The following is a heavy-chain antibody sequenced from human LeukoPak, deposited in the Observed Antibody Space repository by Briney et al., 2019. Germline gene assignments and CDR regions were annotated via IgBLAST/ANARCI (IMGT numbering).Heavy chain of an antibody. D-gene: IGHD3-22*01. CDR2: INPNSGGT. CDR1: GYTFTGYY. CDR3: ARRSDYYDSSGYYYYYMDV. J-gene: IGHJ6*03. V-gene: IGHV1-2*02. Sequence: ASVKVSCKASGYTFTGYYMHWVRQAPGQGLEWMGWINPNSGGTNYAQKLQGRVTMTTDTSTSTAYMELRSLRSDDTAVYYCARRSDYYDSSGYYYYYMDVWGKGTTVTVSS.